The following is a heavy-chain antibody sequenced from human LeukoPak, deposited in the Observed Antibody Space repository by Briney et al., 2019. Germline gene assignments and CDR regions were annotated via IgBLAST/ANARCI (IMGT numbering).Heavy chain of an antibody. CDR2: INHSGST. Sequence: SSETLSLTCAVYGGSFSGYYWSWIRQPPGKGLEWIGEINHSGSTNYNPSLKSRVTISVDTSKNQFSLKLSSVTAADTAVYYCARDRGDGDFDAFDIWGQGTMVTVSS. V-gene: IGHV4-34*01. D-gene: IGHD2-21*01. CDR3: ARDRGDGDFDAFDI. J-gene: IGHJ3*02. CDR1: GGSFSGYY.